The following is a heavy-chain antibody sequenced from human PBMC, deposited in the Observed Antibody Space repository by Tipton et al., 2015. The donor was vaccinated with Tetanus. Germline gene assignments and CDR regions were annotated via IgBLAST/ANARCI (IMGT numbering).Heavy chain of an antibody. CDR1: GFSFSDSF. J-gene: IGHJ6*02. CDR2: IRSKGDTI. V-gene: IGHV3-11*04. CDR3: ARRSLTNYGLDV. Sequence: SLRLSCAGSGFSFSDSFMSWIRQAPGKGLEWVSYIRSKGDTIYYADSVKGRFTISRDHAKNTVYLQMSSLRAEDTAVYFCARRSLTNYGLDVWGQGTPVTVSS. D-gene: IGHD3-9*01.